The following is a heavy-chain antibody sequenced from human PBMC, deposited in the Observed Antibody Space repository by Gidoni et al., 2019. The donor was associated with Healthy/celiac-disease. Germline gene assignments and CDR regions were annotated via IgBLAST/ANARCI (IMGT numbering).Heavy chain of an antibody. D-gene: IGHD3-10*01. CDR1: GGSFSGYY. CDR2: INHSGST. V-gene: IGHV4-34*01. CDR3: ARVGYGSGSYAYYYYYYGMDV. J-gene: IGHJ6*02. Sequence: QVQLQQWGAGLLKPSETLSLTCAVYGGSFSGYYWSWIRQPPGKGLEWIGEINHSGSTNYNPSLKSRVTISVDTSKNQFSLKLSSVTAADTAVYYCARVGYGSGSYAYYYYYYGMDVWGQGTTVTVSS.